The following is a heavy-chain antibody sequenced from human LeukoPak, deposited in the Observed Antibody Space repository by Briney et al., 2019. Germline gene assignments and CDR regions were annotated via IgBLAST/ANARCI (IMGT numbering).Heavy chain of an antibody. J-gene: IGHJ6*03. Sequence: GGSLRLSCAASGFSFSRQWMSWVRQAPGKGLEWVAIINQAGTGKYYVDSVKGRFTISRDNAENSLYLQMNSLTAEDTAVSYCAREYSFYHMDGWGEGTTVTASS. CDR1: GFSFSRQW. CDR3: AREYSFYHMDG. CDR2: INQAGTGK. V-gene: IGHV3-7*01.